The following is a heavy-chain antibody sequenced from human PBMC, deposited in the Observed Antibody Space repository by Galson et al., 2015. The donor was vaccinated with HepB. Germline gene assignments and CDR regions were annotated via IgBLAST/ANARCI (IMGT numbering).Heavy chain of an antibody. CDR3: ARERVGGDFDH. Sequence: ETLSLTCTVSGGALSSYLWTWIRQPPGKGLEWVGYINSRGSTEYNPSLKSRVSISVDTSKKQFSLRLSSVTAADTAVYYCARERVGGDFDHWGQGTPVTVSS. V-gene: IGHV4-59*12. CDR1: GGALSSYL. CDR2: INSRGST. D-gene: IGHD2-2*01. J-gene: IGHJ4*02.